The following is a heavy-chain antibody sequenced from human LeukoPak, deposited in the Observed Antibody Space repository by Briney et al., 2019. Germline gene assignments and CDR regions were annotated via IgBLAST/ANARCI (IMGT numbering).Heavy chain of an antibody. CDR1: DDSISSSTYY. J-gene: IGHJ4*02. Sequence: SETLSLTCTISDDSISSSTYYWGWIRQPPGKGLEWIGTFYFSGSTYYNPSLKSRVTISLDTSKNQFSLKLSSVTVADTAVYYCGYDISGYCYYYWGQGTLVTVSS. CDR2: FYFSGST. V-gene: IGHV4-39*01. D-gene: IGHD3-22*01. CDR3: GYDISGYCYYY.